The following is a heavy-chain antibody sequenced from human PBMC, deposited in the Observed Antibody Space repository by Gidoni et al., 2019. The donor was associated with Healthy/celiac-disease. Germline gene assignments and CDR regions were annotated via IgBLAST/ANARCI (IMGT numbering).Heavy chain of an antibody. J-gene: IGHJ4*02. V-gene: IGHV3-49*03. CDR1: GFTFGDYA. D-gene: IGHD3-10*01. CDR3: TRAGMVRGVYYFDY. CDR2: IRSKAEGGTT. Sequence: EVQLVESGGGLVQPGRSLRLSCTASGFTFGDYAMSGFRQAPGKGLEWVGFIRSKAEGGTTEYAASVKGRFTISRDDSKSIAYLQMNSLKTEDTAVYYCTRAGMVRGVYYFDYWGQGTLVTVSS.